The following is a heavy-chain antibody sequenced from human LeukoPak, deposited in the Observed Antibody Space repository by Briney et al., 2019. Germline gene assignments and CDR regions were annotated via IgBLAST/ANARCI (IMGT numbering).Heavy chain of an antibody. CDR2: IIPILGIA. CDR1: GGTFSSYA. Sequence: SVKVSCKASGGTFSSYAISWVRQAPGQGLEWMGRIIPILGIASYAQKFQGRVTITADKSTSTAYMELSSLRSEDTAVYYCASDGSGSYFFDYWGQGTLVTVSS. V-gene: IGHV1-69*04. D-gene: IGHD3-10*01. CDR3: ASDGSGSYFFDY. J-gene: IGHJ4*02.